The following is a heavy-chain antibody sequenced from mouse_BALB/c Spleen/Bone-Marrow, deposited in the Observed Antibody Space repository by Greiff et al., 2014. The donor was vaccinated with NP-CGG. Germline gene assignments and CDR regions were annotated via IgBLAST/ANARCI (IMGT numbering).Heavy chain of an antibody. Sequence: EVQLQESGGGLGQPGGSRKLSCAASGFTFSSFGMHWVRQAPEKGLEWVAYISSGSSTIYYADTVKGRFTISRDNPKNTLFLQMTSLRSEDTAMYYCARSLLRLSYAMDYWGQGTSVTVSS. CDR2: ISSGSSTI. CDR3: ARSLLRLSYAMDY. CDR1: GFTFSSFG. J-gene: IGHJ4*01. V-gene: IGHV5-17*02. D-gene: IGHD1-2*01.